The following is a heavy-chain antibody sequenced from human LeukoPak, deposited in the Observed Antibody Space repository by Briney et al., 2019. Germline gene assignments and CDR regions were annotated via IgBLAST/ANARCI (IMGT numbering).Heavy chain of an antibody. CDR3: AILHGSDPDAFDI. CDR2: IIPIFGTA. CDR1: GGSLSSDA. J-gene: IGHJ3*02. V-gene: IGHV1-69*13. D-gene: IGHD3-10*01. Sequence: SVRFSCRASGGSLSSDAISGVRQAPGQGLEWMGGIIPIFGTANYAQKFQGRVTITADESTSTAYMELSSLRSEDTAVYYCAILHGSDPDAFDIWGQGTMVTVSS.